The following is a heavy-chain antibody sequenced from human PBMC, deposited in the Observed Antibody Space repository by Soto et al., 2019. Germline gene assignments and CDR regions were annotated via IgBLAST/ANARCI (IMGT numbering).Heavy chain of an antibody. CDR3: ARDRTYNWNPSNTHGMDV. J-gene: IGHJ6*02. Sequence: GGSLRLSCAASGFTFSSYAMHWVRQAPGKGLEWVAVISYDGSNKYYADSVKGRFTISRDNSKNTLYLQMNSLRAEDTAVYYCARDRTYNWNPSNTHGMDVWGQGTTVTVSS. CDR2: ISYDGSNK. CDR1: GFTFSSYA. V-gene: IGHV3-30-3*01. D-gene: IGHD1-1*01.